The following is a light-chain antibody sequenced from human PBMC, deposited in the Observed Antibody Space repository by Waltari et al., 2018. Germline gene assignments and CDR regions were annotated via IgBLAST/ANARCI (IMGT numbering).Light chain of an antibody. Sequence: DVQTTQSPTSLSASIGDRVTITCRASQEIDTWLAWYHQKPGKAPKFLIYEASTLVRGVPSRFSGSGSGTDFTLTISSLQPEDFGTYYCQQYNGAPTTFGPGTKVEI. CDR2: EAS. CDR1: QEIDTW. J-gene: IGKJ1*01. CDR3: QQYNGAPTT. V-gene: IGKV1D-16*01.